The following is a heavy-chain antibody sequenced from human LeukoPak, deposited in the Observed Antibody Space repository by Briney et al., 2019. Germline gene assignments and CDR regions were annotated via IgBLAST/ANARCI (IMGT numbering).Heavy chain of an antibody. J-gene: IGHJ6*03. Sequence: ASVKVSCKASGYTFTSYGISWVRHAPGQGLEWMGWISAYNGNTNYAQKLQGRVTMTTDTSTRTAYMEPRSLRSADTAVYYCASSPYYYYYYRAVWGKGTTVTVPS. CDR1: GYTFTSYG. CDR2: ISAYNGNT. CDR3: ASSPYYYYYYRAV. V-gene: IGHV1-18*01.